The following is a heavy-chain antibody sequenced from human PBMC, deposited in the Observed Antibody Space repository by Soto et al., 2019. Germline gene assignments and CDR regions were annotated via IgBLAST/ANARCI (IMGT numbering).Heavy chain of an antibody. J-gene: IGHJ4*02. Sequence: SETLSLTCAVYGGSFSGYYWSWIRQPPGKGLEWIGEINHSGSTNYNPSLKSRVTISVDTSKNQFSLKLGSVTAADTAVYYCARGGVVQLERLQFYGDTKDGSHPYYYGSGSYYYHYWGQGTLVTVSS. CDR2: INHSGST. V-gene: IGHV4-34*01. CDR1: GGSFSGYY. CDR3: ARGGVVQLERLQFYGDTKDGSHPYYYGSGSYYYHY. D-gene: IGHD3-10*01.